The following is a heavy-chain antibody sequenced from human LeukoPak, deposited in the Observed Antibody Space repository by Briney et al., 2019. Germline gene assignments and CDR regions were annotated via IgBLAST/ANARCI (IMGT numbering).Heavy chain of an antibody. CDR3: AKSGSGYSGYDYDY. CDR1: GFTFSSYG. D-gene: IGHD5-12*01. J-gene: IGHJ4*02. CDR2: ISGSGGST. Sequence: EPGGSLRLSCAASGFTFSSYGMNWVRQAPGKGLEWVSAISGSGGSTYYADSVKGRFTISRDNSKNTLYLQMNSLRAEDTAVYYCAKSGSGYSGYDYDYWGQGTLVTVSS. V-gene: IGHV3-23*01.